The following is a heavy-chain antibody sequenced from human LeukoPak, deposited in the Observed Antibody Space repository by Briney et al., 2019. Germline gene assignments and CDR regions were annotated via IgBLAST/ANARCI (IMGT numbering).Heavy chain of an antibody. D-gene: IGHD3-22*01. Sequence: SETLSLTCTVSGGSISSYYWSWLRQPPGEGLEWIGYIYYSGSTNYNPSLKSRVTISVDTSKNQFSLKLSSVTAADTAVYSCARDSGSYYDSSDYYSPTFFDFWGQGTLVTVSS. J-gene: IGHJ4*02. CDR2: IYYSGST. CDR1: GGSISSYY. CDR3: ARDSGSYYDSSDYYSPTFFDF. V-gene: IGHV4-59*01.